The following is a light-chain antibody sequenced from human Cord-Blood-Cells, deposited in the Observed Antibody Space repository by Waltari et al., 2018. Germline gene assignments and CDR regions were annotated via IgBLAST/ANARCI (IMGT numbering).Light chain of an antibody. V-gene: IGKV1-39*01. Sequence: DIQITQSPSYLSSSVVDRVTITFRTSQSISSYINWYQQKPGKDPKLLIYAASSLQSWVPSRFSGSGSGTDFTRTISSLQPEDFATYYCQQSYSTPPWTFGQGTKVEIK. CDR1: QSISSY. J-gene: IGKJ1*01. CDR3: QQSYSTPPWT. CDR2: AAS.